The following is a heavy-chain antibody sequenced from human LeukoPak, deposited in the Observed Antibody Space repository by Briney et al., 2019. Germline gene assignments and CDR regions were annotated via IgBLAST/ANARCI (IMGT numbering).Heavy chain of an antibody. CDR3: ARDAYYDSKLTPGDY. V-gene: IGHV3-33*01. J-gene: IGHJ4*02. Sequence: GGSLRLSCAASGFTFSSYGMHWVRQAPGKGLEWVAVIWYDGSNKYYADSVKGRFTISRDNSKNTLYLQMNSLRAEDTAVYYCARDAYYDSKLTPGDYWGQGTLVTVSS. CDR2: IWYDGSNK. D-gene: IGHD3-22*01. CDR1: GFTFSSYG.